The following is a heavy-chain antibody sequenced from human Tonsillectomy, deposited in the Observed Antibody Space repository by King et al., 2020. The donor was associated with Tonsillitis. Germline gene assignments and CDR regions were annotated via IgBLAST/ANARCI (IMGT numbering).Heavy chain of an antibody. CDR2: INPSSGT. CDR1: GYTFTGYY. J-gene: IGHJ4*02. V-gene: IGHV1-2*02. D-gene: IGHD2-21*02. CDR3: ARETASQDSDSRGEY. Sequence: VQLGESGAEVKKPGASVKVSCKASGYTFTGYYMYWVRQAPGQGLEWLGWINPSSGTKSAPKFQGRITMTIDTSITTVYMELSSLTSDDTAIYYCARETASQDSDSRGEYWGQGTLVTVSS.